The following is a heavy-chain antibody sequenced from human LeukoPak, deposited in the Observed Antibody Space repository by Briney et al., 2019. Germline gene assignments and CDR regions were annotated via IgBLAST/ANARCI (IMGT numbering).Heavy chain of an antibody. CDR3: ARSVADN. CDR1: GFTFRNYW. Sequence: GGSLRLSCTSSGFTFRNYWMNWVREAPGKGLEWVANINEDESEKNYVDSVKGRFTTSRDNARNSLSLQMNSLRSEDTAVYYCARSVADNWGQGTLVTVSS. D-gene: IGHD4-23*01. V-gene: IGHV3-7*02. CDR2: INEDESEK. J-gene: IGHJ4*02.